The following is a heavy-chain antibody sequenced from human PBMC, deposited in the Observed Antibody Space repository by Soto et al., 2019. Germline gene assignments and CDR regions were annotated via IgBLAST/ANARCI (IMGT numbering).Heavy chain of an antibody. CDR2: IDPSGST. Sequence: SPETLSLTCAVSGGSVSSGGFPWSWIRQAAVTGLEWIGYIDPSGSTSYNPSLKSRVTISVDTSKNQFSLNLNSVTAADTAVYYCARDATYYSESGTYYSRFDSWGQGTLVTVSS. CDR3: ARDATYYSESGTYYSRFDS. CDR1: GGSVSSGGFP. J-gene: IGHJ4*02. V-gene: IGHV4-30-2*05. D-gene: IGHD3-22*01.